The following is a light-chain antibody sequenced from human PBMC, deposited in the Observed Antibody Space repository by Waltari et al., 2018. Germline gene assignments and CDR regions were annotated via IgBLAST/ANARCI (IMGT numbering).Light chain of an antibody. V-gene: IGKV2-28*01. CDR1: QSLLHSNGYYY. CDR3: MQGLQTPFT. CDR2: FGS. J-gene: IGKJ2*01. Sequence: DIMMTQSPISLPVTPGEPANISCRSSQSLLHSNGYYYLDWYLQKPGQSPQLLIHFGSNRASGVADKFSGSASGTDFTLKVSRVETEDVGVYFCMQGLQTPFTFGQGTKLEI.